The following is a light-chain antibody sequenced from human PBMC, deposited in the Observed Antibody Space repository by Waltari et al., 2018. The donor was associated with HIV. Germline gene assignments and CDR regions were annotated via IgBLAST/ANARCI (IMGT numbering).Light chain of an antibody. CDR1: QSVNSY. J-gene: IGKJ5*01. Sequence: EIVLTQSPATLSLSPGERPTLSCRASQSVNSYLAWYQQKPGHAPRLLIYDASNRASGNPARFSGSGSGIDFTLAISSLEPEDFAVYYCQQRSTSIPFGQGTRLDIK. CDR2: DAS. CDR3: QQRSTSIP. V-gene: IGKV3-11*01.